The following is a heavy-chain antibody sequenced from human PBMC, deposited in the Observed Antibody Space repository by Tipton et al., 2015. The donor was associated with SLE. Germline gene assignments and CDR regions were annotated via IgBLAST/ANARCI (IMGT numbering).Heavy chain of an antibody. CDR3: ARGIVAAFFY. J-gene: IGHJ4*02. Sequence: GLVKPSETLSLTCAVYGGSFSGYYWSWIRQPPGKGLEWIGEINHSGSTNYNPSLKSRVTISVDTSKKQFSLKLRSVTAADTAVYYCARGIVAAFFYWGQGTLVTVSS. D-gene: IGHD6-6*01. CDR1: GGSFSGYY. V-gene: IGHV4-34*01. CDR2: INHSGST.